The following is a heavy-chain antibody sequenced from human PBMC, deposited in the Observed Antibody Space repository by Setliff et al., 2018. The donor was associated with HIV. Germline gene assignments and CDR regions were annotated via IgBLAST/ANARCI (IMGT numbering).Heavy chain of an antibody. CDR1: GGTFRSKG. Sequence: ASVKVSCKASGGTFRSKGISWVRQAPGQGLEWMGGINPNNGGTNHAQKFQGRVTMTRDTSISTAYMELSRLRSDDTAVYYCARDGYYDSSGYSAFDIWGQGTMVTVSS. CDR2: INPNNGGT. CDR3: ARDGYYDSSGYSAFDI. V-gene: IGHV1-2*02. J-gene: IGHJ3*02. D-gene: IGHD3-22*01.